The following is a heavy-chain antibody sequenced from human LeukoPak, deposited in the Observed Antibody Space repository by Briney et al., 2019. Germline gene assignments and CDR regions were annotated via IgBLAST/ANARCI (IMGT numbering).Heavy chain of an antibody. CDR3: ARRTMVRGPMDV. CDR1: GGSISSSSYY. D-gene: IGHD3-10*01. V-gene: IGHV4-39*01. CDR2: IYYSGST. Sequence: SETLSLTCTVSGGSISSSSYYWGWIRQPPGKGLEWIGSIYYSGSTYYNPSLKSRVTISVDTSKNQFSLKLSSVTAADTAVYYCARRTMVRGPMDVWGKGTTVTISS. J-gene: IGHJ6*04.